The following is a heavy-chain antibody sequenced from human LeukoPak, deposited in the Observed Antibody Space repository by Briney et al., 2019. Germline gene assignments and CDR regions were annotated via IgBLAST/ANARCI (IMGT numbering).Heavy chain of an antibody. D-gene: IGHD6-25*01. V-gene: IGHV6-1*01. Sequence: QVQLQQSGPGLVEPSQTLSLTCAISGDSVSRDSVTWNWIRQSPSRGLKSLGRTYYRSKWYNDYAVSVKSRIIFNPDTSKNQFSLQLNSVTPDDTAVYYCARRGAKAAFDYWGQGTLVTVSS. CDR1: GDSVSRDSVT. CDR3: ARRGAKAAFDY. CDR2: TYYRSKWYN. J-gene: IGHJ4*02.